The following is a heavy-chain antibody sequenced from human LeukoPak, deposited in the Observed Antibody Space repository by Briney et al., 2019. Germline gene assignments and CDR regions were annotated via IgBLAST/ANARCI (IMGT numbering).Heavy chain of an antibody. CDR3: ARHYGP. CDR1: GGSVSSYF. V-gene: IGHV4-59*08. CDR2: IYNSRST. Sequence: PSETLSLTCTVSGGSVSSYFWYWFRQTPGKGLEWIGYIYNSRSTDYNPSLKSRVAISVDTSENQFSLKLNSVTAADTAVYYCARHYGPWGQGTLVTVSS. D-gene: IGHD3-10*01. J-gene: IGHJ5*02.